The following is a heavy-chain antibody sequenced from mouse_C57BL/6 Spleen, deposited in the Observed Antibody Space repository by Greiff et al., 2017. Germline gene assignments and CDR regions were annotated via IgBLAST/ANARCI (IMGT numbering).Heavy chain of an antibody. Sequence: VQLQQSGAELARPGASVKLSCKASGYTFTSYGISWVKQRTGQGLEWIGEIYPRSGNTYYNEKFKGKATLTADKSSSTAYMELRSLTSEDSAVYFCARWFGNFHFDYWGQGTTLTVSS. D-gene: IGHD2-1*01. J-gene: IGHJ2*01. CDR2: IYPRSGNT. CDR3: ARWFGNFHFDY. V-gene: IGHV1-81*01. CDR1: GYTFTSYG.